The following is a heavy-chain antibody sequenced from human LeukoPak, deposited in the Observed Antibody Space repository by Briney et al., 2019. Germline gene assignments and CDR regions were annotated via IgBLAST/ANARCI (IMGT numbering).Heavy chain of an antibody. Sequence: SETLSLTCTVSGGSISNYYWNWIRQPPGKGLEWIGYIYYSGSTNYNPSLNSRVTMSRDTSKNHFSLKLSSVTAADTDVYFCARGRVSSSTWYSTYYYYFYMDVWGKGTTVTVSS. V-gene: IGHV4-59*01. CDR1: GGSISNYY. CDR2: IYYSGST. CDR3: ARGRVSSSTWYSTYYYYFYMDV. J-gene: IGHJ6*03. D-gene: IGHD6-13*01.